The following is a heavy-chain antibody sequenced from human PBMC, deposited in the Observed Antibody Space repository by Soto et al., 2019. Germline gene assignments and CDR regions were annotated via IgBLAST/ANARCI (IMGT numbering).Heavy chain of an antibody. V-gene: IGHV1-69*17. CDR2: IIPIIGVT. Sequence: QVQLVQSGAEVKRPGSSVKVSCESSGDTFNSYVISWVRQAPGQGLEWMGGIIPIIGVTHYAQKFQGRVTISALSSTGTAYMELTNLGFEDTALYYCARGSPGAKGADNWGPGTLVTVSS. CDR3: ARGSPGAKGADN. J-gene: IGHJ4*02. CDR1: GDTFNSYV. D-gene: IGHD3-16*01.